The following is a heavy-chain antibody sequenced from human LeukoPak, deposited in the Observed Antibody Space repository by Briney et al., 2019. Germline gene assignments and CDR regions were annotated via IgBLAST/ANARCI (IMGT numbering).Heavy chain of an antibody. D-gene: IGHD2-15*01. J-gene: IGHJ6*02. Sequence: ASVKVSCKASGYTFTSYGISWVRQAPAQGLKWMGWISAYNGNTNYAQKLQGRVTMTTDTSTSTAYMELRSLRSDDTAVYYCARVGRGYCSGGSCPPDYYYGMDVWGQGTTVTVSS. CDR2: ISAYNGNT. V-gene: IGHV1-18*01. CDR1: GYTFTSYG. CDR3: ARVGRGYCSGGSCPPDYYYGMDV.